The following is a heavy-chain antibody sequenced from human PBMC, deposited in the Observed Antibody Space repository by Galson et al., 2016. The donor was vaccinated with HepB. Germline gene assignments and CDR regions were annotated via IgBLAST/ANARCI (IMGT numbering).Heavy chain of an antibody. CDR2: ISSSGRPI. Sequence: SLRLSCAASGFRFSDYYMSWIRQAPGKGLEWLSYISSSGRPINYADSVKGRFTISRDNAKNSLYLQMNSLRAEDTAVYYCAKLGMPAYIWGSYRPGFYFDHWAQGTLVTVSS. J-gene: IGHJ4*02. CDR1: GFRFSDYY. CDR3: AKLGMPAYIWGSYRPGFYFDH. V-gene: IGHV3-11*04. D-gene: IGHD3-16*02.